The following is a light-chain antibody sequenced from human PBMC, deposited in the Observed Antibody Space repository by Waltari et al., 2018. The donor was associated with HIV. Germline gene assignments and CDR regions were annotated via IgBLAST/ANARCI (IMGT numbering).Light chain of an antibody. V-gene: IGKV4-1*01. CDR2: WAS. J-gene: IGKJ1*01. CDR1: QSVLYSSNNNNY. CDR3: LQYYTIPRT. Sequence: DIVMTQSPDSLAVSLGERATINCKSSQSVLYSSNNNNYLAWFRQKPGQPPKLLIYWASTRESGVPDRFSGSGSGTDFTLTISSLQAEDVAVYYCLQYYTIPRTFGQGTTVEIK.